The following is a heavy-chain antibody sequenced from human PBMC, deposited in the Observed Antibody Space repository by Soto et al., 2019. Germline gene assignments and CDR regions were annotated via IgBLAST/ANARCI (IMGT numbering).Heavy chain of an antibody. J-gene: IGHJ4*02. Sequence: GSGPTLVNPTQTLTLTCTFSGFSLSTSGMCVNWIRQPPGKALEWLALIDWDDDKYYSTSLKTRLTISKDTSKNQVVLTMTNMDPVDTATYYCARSLGIYCSRTSSITDYWGQGTLVTVSS. D-gene: IGHD2-2*01. CDR3: ARSLGIYCSRTSSITDY. CDR2: IDWDDDK. V-gene: IGHV2-70*01. CDR1: GFSLSTSGMC.